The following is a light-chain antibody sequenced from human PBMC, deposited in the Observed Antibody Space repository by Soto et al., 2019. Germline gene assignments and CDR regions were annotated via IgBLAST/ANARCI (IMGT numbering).Light chain of an antibody. J-gene: IGKJ5*01. V-gene: IGKV3-11*01. CDR1: QSVSSY. CDR2: DAS. CDR3: XXXXXXPPIT. Sequence: EIVLTQSPATLSLSPGERATLSCRASQSVSSYLAWYQQKPGQAPRLLIYDASNRATGIPARFSGSGSGTDFTLPISSLEPEDFXXXXXXXXXXXPPITFGQGTRLEIK.